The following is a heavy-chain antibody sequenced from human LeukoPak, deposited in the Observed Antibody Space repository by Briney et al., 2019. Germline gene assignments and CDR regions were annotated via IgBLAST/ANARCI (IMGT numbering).Heavy chain of an antibody. CDR2: IYYSGST. CDR3: ARVGGFGELLSFDY. Sequence: SETLSLTCTVSGGSISSGDYYWSWIRQPPGKGLEWIGYIYYSGSTYYNPSLKSRVTISVDTSKNQFSLKLSSVTAADTAVYYCARVGGFGELLSFDYWGQGTLVTVSS. D-gene: IGHD3-10*01. CDR1: GGSISSGDYY. V-gene: IGHV4-30-4*08. J-gene: IGHJ4*02.